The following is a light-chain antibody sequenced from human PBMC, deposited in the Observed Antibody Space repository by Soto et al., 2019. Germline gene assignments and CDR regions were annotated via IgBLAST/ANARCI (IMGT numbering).Light chain of an antibody. CDR1: CSNIGRDY. Sequence: QSVLTQPPSASGTPGQRVTISCSGSCSNIGRDYVKWYQQLPGKAPKLLIYWNAQRPSGVPDRFSGSKSGTSASLAISGLRSEDEADYYCAAWDDSLSAVVFGGGTKVTVL. CDR2: WNA. J-gene: IGLJ2*01. V-gene: IGLV1-47*01. CDR3: AAWDDSLSAVV.